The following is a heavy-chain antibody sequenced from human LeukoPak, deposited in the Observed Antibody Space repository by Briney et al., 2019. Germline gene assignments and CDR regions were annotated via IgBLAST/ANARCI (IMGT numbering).Heavy chain of an antibody. CDR2: ISASGGGT. V-gene: IGHV3-23*01. CDR3: AFWETRARFQY. Sequence: GGSLRLSCTASGFTFTVYAITWVRQAPGKGLEWVSTISASGGGTYYADSVKGRFTVSGDNSKNTHYLQMSGLRAEDTAVYYCAFWETRARFQYWDHGTLVTVSS. D-gene: IGHD3-3*01. J-gene: IGHJ1*01. CDR1: GFTFTVYA.